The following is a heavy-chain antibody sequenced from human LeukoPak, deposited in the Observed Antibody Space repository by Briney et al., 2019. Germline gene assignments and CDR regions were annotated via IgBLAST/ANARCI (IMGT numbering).Heavy chain of an antibody. CDR2: IYYSGST. CDR3: ARGPPITMVRGVMHFDY. CDR1: GGSISSYY. Sequence: SETLSLTCTVPGGSISSYYWSWIRQPPGKGLEWIGYIYYSGSTNYNPSLKSRVTISVDTSKNQFSLKLSSVTAADTAVYYCARGPPITMVRGVMHFDYWGQGTLVTVSS. D-gene: IGHD3-10*01. J-gene: IGHJ4*02. V-gene: IGHV4-59*01.